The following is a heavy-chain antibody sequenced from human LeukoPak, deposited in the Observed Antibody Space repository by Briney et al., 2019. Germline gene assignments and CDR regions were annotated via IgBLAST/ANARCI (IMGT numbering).Heavy chain of an antibody. D-gene: IGHD3-9*01. J-gene: IGHJ3*02. CDR2: IYHSGST. CDR3: ASENYDILTGYYPHAFDI. Sequence: SGTLSLTCAVSGGSISSSNWWSWVRQPPGKGLEWIGEIYHSGSTNYNPSLKSRVTISVDTSKNQFSLKLSSVTAADTAVYYCASENYDILTGYYPHAFDIWGQGTMVTVSS. V-gene: IGHV4-4*02. CDR1: GGSISSSNW.